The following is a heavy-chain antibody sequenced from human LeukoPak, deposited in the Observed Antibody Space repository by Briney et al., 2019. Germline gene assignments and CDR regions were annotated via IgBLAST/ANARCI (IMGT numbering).Heavy chain of an antibody. D-gene: IGHD3-22*01. V-gene: IGHV4-59*01. CDR1: GGSISSYY. Sequence: SATLSLTCTVSGGSISSYYWSWIRPPPGKGLEWIGYIYYSGSTNYNPSLKSRVTISVDTSKNQFSLKLSSVTAADTAVYYCARGRDYYDSSGYSWGQGTLVTVSS. CDR2: IYYSGST. CDR3: ARGRDYYDSSGYS. J-gene: IGHJ4*02.